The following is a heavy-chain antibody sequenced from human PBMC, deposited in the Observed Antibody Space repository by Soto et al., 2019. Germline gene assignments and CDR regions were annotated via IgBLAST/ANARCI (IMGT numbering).Heavy chain of an antibody. V-gene: IGHV7-4-1*01. Sequence: ASVKVSCKASGYTFTSYAMNWVRQAPGQGLEWMGWINTNTGNPTYAQGFTGRFVFSLDTSVSTAYLQICSLKAEDTAVYYCARGLTSYYDFWRRVYYYYYMDGWGKGTTVTVAS. CDR3: ARGLTSYYDFWRRVYYYYYMDG. J-gene: IGHJ6*03. D-gene: IGHD3-3*01. CDR1: GYTFTSYA. CDR2: INTNTGNP.